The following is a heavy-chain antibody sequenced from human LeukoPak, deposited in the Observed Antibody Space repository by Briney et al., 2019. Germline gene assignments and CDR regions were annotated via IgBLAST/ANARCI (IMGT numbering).Heavy chain of an antibody. Sequence: GGSLRLSCAASGFTFSSYAMSWVRQAPGKGLEWVSAISGSGGSTYYADSVKGRFTISRDNSKNTLYLQMNSLRAEDTAVYYCAKGQYSGSYYVAGDYWGQGTLVTVTS. CDR1: GFTFSSYA. CDR2: ISGSGGST. CDR3: AKGQYSGSYYVAGDY. D-gene: IGHD1-26*01. V-gene: IGHV3-23*01. J-gene: IGHJ4*02.